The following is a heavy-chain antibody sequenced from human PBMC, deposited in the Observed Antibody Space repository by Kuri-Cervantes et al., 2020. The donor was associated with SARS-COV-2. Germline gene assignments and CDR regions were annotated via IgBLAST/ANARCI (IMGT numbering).Heavy chain of an antibody. CDR2: ISYDGSNK. J-gene: IGHJ4*02. D-gene: IGHD4-17*01. V-gene: IGHV3-30-3*01. CDR1: GFTFSSYA. Sequence: GESLKISCAASGFTFSSYAMHWVRQAPGKGLEWVAVISYDGSNKYYADSVKGRSTISRDNSKNTLYLQMNSLRAEDTAVYYCARDWDDYGDYGFDYWGQGTLVTVSS. CDR3: ARDWDDYGDYGFDY.